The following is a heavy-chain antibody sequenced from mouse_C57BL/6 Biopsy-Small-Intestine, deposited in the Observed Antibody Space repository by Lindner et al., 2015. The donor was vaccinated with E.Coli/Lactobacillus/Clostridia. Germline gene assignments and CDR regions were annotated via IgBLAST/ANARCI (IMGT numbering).Heavy chain of an antibody. J-gene: IGHJ4*01. D-gene: IGHD2-3*01. Sequence: VQLQESGPELVKPGASVKISCKASGYAFSSYWMNWVKQRPGKGLEWIGQIYPGDGDTNYNGKFKGKATLTADKSSSTAYMQLSSLTSEDSAVYFCARQRLLGAMDYWGQGTSVTVSS. V-gene: IGHV1-80*01. CDR3: ARQRLLGAMDY. CDR1: GYAFSSYW. CDR2: IYPGDGDT.